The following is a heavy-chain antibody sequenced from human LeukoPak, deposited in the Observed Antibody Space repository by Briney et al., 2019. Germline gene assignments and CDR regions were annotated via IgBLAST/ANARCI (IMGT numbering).Heavy chain of an antibody. J-gene: IGHJ3*02. CDR3: ARLYYYGSGTHYAFDI. Sequence: PSETLSLTCTVSGGSISSSSYYWGWIRQPPGKGLEWIGSIYYSGSTYYNPSLKSRVTISVDTSKNQFSLKLSSVTAADTAVYYCARLYYYGSGTHYAFDIWGQGTMVTVSS. D-gene: IGHD3-10*01. CDR2: IYYSGST. V-gene: IGHV4-39*07. CDR1: GGSISSSSYY.